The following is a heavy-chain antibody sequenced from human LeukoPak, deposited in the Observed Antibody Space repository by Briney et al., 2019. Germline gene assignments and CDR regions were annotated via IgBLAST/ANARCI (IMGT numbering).Heavy chain of an antibody. J-gene: IGHJ4*02. CDR2: INKDGSEE. Sequence: GGSLRLSCAAAGFTFSDFYMSWVRQAPGKGLEWVANINKDGSEEKYVDSVKGRFTISRDNAKNSLYLQMSSLRADDTAVYYCARWPHCQDFWGRGTRVTVSS. CDR3: ARWPHCQDF. V-gene: IGHV3-7*03. CDR1: GFTFSDFY.